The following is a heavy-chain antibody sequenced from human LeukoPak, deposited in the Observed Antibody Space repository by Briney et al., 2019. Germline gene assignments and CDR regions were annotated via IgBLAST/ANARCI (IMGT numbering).Heavy chain of an antibody. Sequence: GGSLRLSCAASGFTFSDYYMSWIRQAPGKGLEWVSYIGNSGSTMFYADSVKGRFTVSRDNAKNSLYLQMNSLRAEDTAVYYCAKDRWLPPIDYWGQGTLVTVSS. D-gene: IGHD6-19*01. CDR3: AKDRWLPPIDY. CDR1: GFTFSDYY. J-gene: IGHJ4*02. V-gene: IGHV3-11*01. CDR2: IGNSGSTM.